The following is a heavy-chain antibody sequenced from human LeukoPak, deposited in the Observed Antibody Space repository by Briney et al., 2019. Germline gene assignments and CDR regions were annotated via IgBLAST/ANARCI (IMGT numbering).Heavy chain of an antibody. CDR1: GFSFSGSW. CDR2: IKPDGSDT. Sequence: GSLRVSCSASGFSFSGSWMTWVRQAPGKGLEWVANIKPDGSDTYYVDSMKDRFTISRDNAKNSLYLQINGLRAEDTAVYYCARHLDWSFDYWGQGTLVTVSS. D-gene: IGHD3/OR15-3a*01. CDR3: ARHLDWSFDY. J-gene: IGHJ4*02. V-gene: IGHV3-7*01.